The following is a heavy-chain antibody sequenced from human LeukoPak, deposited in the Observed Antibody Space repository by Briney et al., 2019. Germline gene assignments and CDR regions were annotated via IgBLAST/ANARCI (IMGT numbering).Heavy chain of an antibody. D-gene: IGHD5-12*01. CDR3: ARLVATIRSYWYFDL. CDR1: GGSISSSNW. Sequence: PSGTLSLTCAVSGGSISSSNWWSWVRQPPGKGLEWIGEIYHSGSTNYNPSLKSRVTMSVDTSKNQFSLKLSSVTAADTAVYYCARLVATIRSYWYFDLWGRGTLVTVSS. V-gene: IGHV4-4*02. J-gene: IGHJ2*01. CDR2: IYHSGST.